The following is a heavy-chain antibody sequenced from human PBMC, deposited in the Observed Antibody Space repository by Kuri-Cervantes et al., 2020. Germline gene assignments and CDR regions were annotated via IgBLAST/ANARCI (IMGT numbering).Heavy chain of an antibody. D-gene: IGHD3-3*01. J-gene: IGHJ6*02. CDR1: GGSISSYY. CDR3: ARGQGAILALLDI. V-gene: IGHV4-59*01. Sequence: SETLSLTCTVSGGSISSYYWSWIRQPPGKGLEWIGYIYYSGSTNYNPSLKSRVTISVDTSKNQFSLKLSSVTAADTAVYYCARGQGAILALLDIWGQGTTVTVSS. CDR2: IYYSGST.